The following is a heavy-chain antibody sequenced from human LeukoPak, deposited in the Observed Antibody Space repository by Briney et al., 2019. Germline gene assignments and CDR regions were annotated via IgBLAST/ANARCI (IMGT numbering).Heavy chain of an antibody. CDR2: ISYDGSNK. D-gene: IGHD3-10*01. CDR3: ARGAGVWFGESHFDY. V-gene: IGHV3-30*04. Sequence: GGSLRLSCAASGFTFSSYAMHWVRQAPGKGLEWVAVISYDGSNKYYADSVKGRFTISRDTSKNTLYLQMSSLRAEDTAVYYCARGAGVWFGESHFDYWGQGTLVTVSS. J-gene: IGHJ4*02. CDR1: GFTFSSYA.